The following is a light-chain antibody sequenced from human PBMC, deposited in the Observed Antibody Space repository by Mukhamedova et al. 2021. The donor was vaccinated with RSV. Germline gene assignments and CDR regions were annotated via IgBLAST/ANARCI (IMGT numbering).Light chain of an antibody. V-gene: IGLV3-1*01. CDR2: QDS. CDR3: QAWDFGNVI. CDR1: TWGDKY. J-gene: IGLJ2*01. Sequence: TWGDKYVSWYQQRPGQAPIVVIYQDSNRPSGISERFSGSNSGNTATLTISGTHALDEGHYYCQAWDFGNVIFGGGTQLAVL.